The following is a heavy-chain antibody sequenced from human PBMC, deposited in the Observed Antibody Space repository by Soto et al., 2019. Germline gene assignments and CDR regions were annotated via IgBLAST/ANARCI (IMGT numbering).Heavy chain of an antibody. CDR3: ARHVPAAGYYHGMDV. CDR1: GGTFSSYA. D-gene: IGHD2-2*01. Sequence: QVQLVQSGAEVKKPGSSVKVSCKASGGTFSSYAISWVRQAPGQGLEWMGGIIPIFGTANYAQKLQGRVTIXADESRSTAYMELSSLRSEDTAVYYCARHVPAAGYYHGMDVWGQGTTVTVSS. J-gene: IGHJ6*02. CDR2: IIPIFGTA. V-gene: IGHV1-69*12.